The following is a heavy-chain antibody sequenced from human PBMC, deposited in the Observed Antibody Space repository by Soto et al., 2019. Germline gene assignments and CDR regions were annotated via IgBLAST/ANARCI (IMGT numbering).Heavy chain of an antibody. Sequence: QVQLQESGPGLVKPSETLSHSCTVSGGSISSYYWSWFRQSPGKRMEWIGYVHHSWGSSYNPSLRSRVAISLDTSKSQFSLKVTSVTATDTAVYYCARQGFGPLHGLVDVWGQGTTVTVSS. V-gene: IGHV4-59*08. D-gene: IGHD3-10*01. CDR2: VHHSWGS. CDR3: ARQGFGPLHGLVDV. CDR1: GGSISSYY. J-gene: IGHJ6*02.